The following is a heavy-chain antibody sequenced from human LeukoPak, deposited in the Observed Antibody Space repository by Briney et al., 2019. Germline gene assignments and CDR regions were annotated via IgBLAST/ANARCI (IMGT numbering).Heavy chain of an antibody. Sequence: GGSLRLSCAASGYTFSDHYIDWDRQAPGKGLEWVGHTRNKANNYATEYAASVKGRFTISRDDSRNSVYLQMNSLKTEDTAVYYCTRWRSGTSDWGQGTLVTVSS. CDR3: TRWRSGTSD. CDR2: TRNKANNYAT. CDR1: GYTFSDHY. D-gene: IGHD4-23*01. J-gene: IGHJ4*02. V-gene: IGHV3-72*01.